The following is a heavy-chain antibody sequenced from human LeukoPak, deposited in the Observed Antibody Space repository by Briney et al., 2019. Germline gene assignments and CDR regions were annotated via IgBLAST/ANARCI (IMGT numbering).Heavy chain of an antibody. Sequence: TSETLSLTCAVYGGSFSGYYWSWIRQPPGKGLEWIGRIYTSGSTNYNPSLKSRVTMSVDTSKNQFSLKLSSVTAADTAVYYCARDPYSSSYYYYYGMDVWGQGTTVTVSS. CDR1: GGSFSGYY. CDR2: IYTSGST. J-gene: IGHJ6*02. CDR3: ARDPYSSSYYYYYGMDV. V-gene: IGHV4-4*07. D-gene: IGHD6-6*01.